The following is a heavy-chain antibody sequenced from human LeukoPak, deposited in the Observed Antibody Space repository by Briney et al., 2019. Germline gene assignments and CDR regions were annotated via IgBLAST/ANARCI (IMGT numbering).Heavy chain of an antibody. Sequence: PGGSLRLSCAASGFTFSSYAMSWVRQAPGKGLEWVSAISGSGGSTYYADSVKGRFTIPRDNSKNTLYLQMNSLRAEDTAVYYCAKDRYGGDYYYYGMDVWGQGTTVTVSS. CDR2: ISGSGGST. CDR1: GFTFSSYA. D-gene: IGHD3-16*01. CDR3: AKDRYGGDYYYYGMDV. V-gene: IGHV3-23*01. J-gene: IGHJ6*02.